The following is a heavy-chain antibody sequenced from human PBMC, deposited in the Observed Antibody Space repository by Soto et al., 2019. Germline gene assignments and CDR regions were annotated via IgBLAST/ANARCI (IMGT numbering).Heavy chain of an antibody. CDR2: ISGSGNTI. CDR1: GFTFGRYA. Sequence: GGSLRLSCVASGFTFGRYAMRWVRQAPGKGLEWVSGISGSGNTIDYADSVKGRFTIFRDNSKNTLYLQMNSLRDEDTAVYYCAKELFYYDSSDYSWGQGTLVTVSS. D-gene: IGHD3-22*01. CDR3: AKELFYYDSSDYS. J-gene: IGHJ4*02. V-gene: IGHV3-23*01.